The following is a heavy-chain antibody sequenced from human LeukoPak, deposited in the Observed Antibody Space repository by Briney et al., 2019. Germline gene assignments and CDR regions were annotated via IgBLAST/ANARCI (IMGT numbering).Heavy chain of an antibody. CDR1: GFTFSSYG. CDR3: ARGFAFWSGYDFDNYYGMDV. Sequence: PGGSLRLSCAASGFTFSSYGMHWVRQAPGKGLEWVAVIWYDGSNKYYADSVKGRFTISRDNSKNTLYLQMNSLRAEDTAVYYCARGFAFWSGYDFDNYYGMDVWGQGTTVTVSS. J-gene: IGHJ6*02. CDR2: IWYDGSNK. D-gene: IGHD3-3*01. V-gene: IGHV3-33*01.